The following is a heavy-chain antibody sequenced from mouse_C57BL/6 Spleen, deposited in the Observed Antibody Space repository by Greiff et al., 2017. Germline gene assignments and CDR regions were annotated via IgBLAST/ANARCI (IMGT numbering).Heavy chain of an antibody. CDR3: ARRGVRYSDN. J-gene: IGHJ2*01. V-gene: IGHV1-55*01. Sequence: VQLQQPGAELVKPGASVKMSCKASGYTFTSYWITWVKQRPGQGLEWIGDIYPGSGSTNYNEKFKSKATLTVDTSSRTAYMQLSSLTSEDSAGYYCARRGVRYSDNSGQSATLTESS. D-gene: IGHD5-1*01. CDR2: IYPGSGST. CDR1: GYTFTSYW.